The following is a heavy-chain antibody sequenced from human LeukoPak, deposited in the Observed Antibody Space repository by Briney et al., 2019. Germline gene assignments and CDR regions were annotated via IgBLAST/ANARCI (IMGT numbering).Heavy chain of an antibody. J-gene: IGHJ4*02. CDR1: GGSFGGYY. CDR2: INHSGST. Sequence: PSETLSLTCAVYGGSFGGYYWSWIRQPPGKGLEWIGEINHSGSTNYNPSLKSRVTISVDTSKNQFSLKLSSVTAADTAVYYCARSVWGSGSYSGSDYWGQGTLVTVSS. V-gene: IGHV4-34*01. D-gene: IGHD3-10*01. CDR3: ARSVWGSGSYSGSDY.